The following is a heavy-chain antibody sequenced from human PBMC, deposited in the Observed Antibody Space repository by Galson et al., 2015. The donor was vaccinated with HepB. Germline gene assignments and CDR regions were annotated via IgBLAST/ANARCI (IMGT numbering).Heavy chain of an antibody. CDR1: GYTFTSYG. D-gene: IGHD6-13*01. V-gene: IGHV1-18*01. CDR3: ARFFEWGRAAAGSFGFDP. Sequence: SVKVSCKASGYTFTSYGISWVRQAPGQGLEWMGWISAYNGNTNYAQKLQGRVTMTTDTSTSTAYMELRSLRSDDTAVYYCARFFEWGRAAAGSFGFDPCGQGTLVTVSS. J-gene: IGHJ5*02. CDR2: ISAYNGNT.